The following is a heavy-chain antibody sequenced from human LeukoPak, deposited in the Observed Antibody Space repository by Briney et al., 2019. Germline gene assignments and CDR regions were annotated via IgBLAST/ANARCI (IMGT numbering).Heavy chain of an antibody. J-gene: IGHJ4*02. CDR3: ARTTSFTASGYDY. V-gene: IGHV1-8*03. CDR2: TNPNNGDS. D-gene: IGHD6-25*01. Sequence: AAVTVSFTSSVYTFTNYHYNWVRQAQGQGLERVGWTNPNNGDSGYAQKFQGRVTITRDTSLSISYMGLRSLISDDTAVYFCARTTSFTASGYDYWGQGTLATVSS. CDR1: VYTFTNYH.